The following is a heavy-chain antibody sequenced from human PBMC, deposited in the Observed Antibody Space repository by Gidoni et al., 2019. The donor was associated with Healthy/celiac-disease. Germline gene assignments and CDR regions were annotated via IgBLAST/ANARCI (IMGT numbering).Heavy chain of an antibody. Sequence: QVQLVESGGGVVQPGRSLRRSCAASGFTFSSYGMHWVRQAPGKGLEWVAVISYDGSNKYYADSVKGRFTISRDNSKNTLYLQMNSLRAEDTAVYYCAKDADNDAFDIWGQGTMVTVSS. CDR2: ISYDGSNK. V-gene: IGHV3-30*18. J-gene: IGHJ3*02. CDR1: GFTFSSYG. CDR3: AKDADNDAFDI.